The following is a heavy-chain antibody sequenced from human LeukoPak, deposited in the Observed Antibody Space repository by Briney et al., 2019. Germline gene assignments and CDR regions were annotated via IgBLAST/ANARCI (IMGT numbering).Heavy chain of an antibody. CDR2: IYYSGST. CDR1: GYAISSGYY. Sequence: SETLSLTCAVSGYAISSGYYWGWIRQPPGKGLEWIGSIYYSGSTYYNPSLKSRVTISVDTSKNQFSLKLSSVTAADTAVYYCARSNTYYYGSGSYYNAGLFDYWGQGTLVTVSS. CDR3: ARSNTYYYGSGSYYNAGLFDY. V-gene: IGHV4-38-2*01. J-gene: IGHJ4*02. D-gene: IGHD3-10*01.